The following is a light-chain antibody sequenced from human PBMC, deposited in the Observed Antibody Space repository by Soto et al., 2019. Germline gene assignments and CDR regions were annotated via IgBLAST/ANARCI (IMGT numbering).Light chain of an antibody. V-gene: IGLV1-47*01. Sequence: QTVLTQQPSASGTPGQRGTISCSGSSSNIGSNYVYWYQQLPGTAPKLLIYRNNQRPSGVPDRFSGSKSGTSASLAISGLRSEDEADYYCAAWDDSLSGPVFGGGTQLTVL. CDR1: SSNIGSNY. J-gene: IGLJ7*01. CDR3: AAWDDSLSGPV. CDR2: RNN.